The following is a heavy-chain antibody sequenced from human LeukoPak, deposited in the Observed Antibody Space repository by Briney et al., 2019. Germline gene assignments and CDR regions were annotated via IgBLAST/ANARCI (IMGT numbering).Heavy chain of an antibody. CDR1: GFTFSSYG. Sequence: GRSLRLSCAASGFTFSSYGMHWVRQAPGKGLEWVAVISYYGSNRYYADSVKGRFTISRDNSKNTLYLQMNSLRAEDTAVYYCAKGGGYSSSWYPVESYYYGMDVWGKGTTVTVSS. J-gene: IGHJ6*04. CDR2: ISYYGSNR. CDR3: AKGGGYSSSWYPVESYYYGMDV. V-gene: IGHV3-30*18. D-gene: IGHD6-13*01.